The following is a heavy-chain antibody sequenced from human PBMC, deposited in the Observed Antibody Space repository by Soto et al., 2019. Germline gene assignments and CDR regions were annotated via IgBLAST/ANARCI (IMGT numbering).Heavy chain of an antibody. Sequence: QVQLVQSGAEVKKPGASVNISCKASGYTFSNYYIHWVRQAPGQGLEWMGIINPTGGSRNYAQRFQGRVTLTMYTSTATVYMELSSLRFEDTAVYFCARDLAAGDYWGQGTLVTVSS. J-gene: IGHJ4*02. CDR2: INPTGGSR. CDR3: ARDLAAGDY. D-gene: IGHD6-13*01. V-gene: IGHV1-46*01. CDR1: GYTFSNYY.